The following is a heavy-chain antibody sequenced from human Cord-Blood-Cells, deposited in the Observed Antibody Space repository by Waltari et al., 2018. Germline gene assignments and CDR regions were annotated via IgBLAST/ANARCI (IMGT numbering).Heavy chain of an antibody. Sequence: EVQLVESGGGLVQPGGSLKLSCAASGFTFSGSAMHWVRQASGKGLEWVGRIRSKANSYATAYAASVNGRFTISRDDSKTTAYLQMNSLKTEDTAVYYCTRSGYYGSGSYYGYWGQGTLVTVSS. CDR2: IRSKANSYAT. D-gene: IGHD3-10*01. CDR1: GFTFSGSA. J-gene: IGHJ4*02. V-gene: IGHV3-73*02. CDR3: TRSGYYGSGSYYGY.